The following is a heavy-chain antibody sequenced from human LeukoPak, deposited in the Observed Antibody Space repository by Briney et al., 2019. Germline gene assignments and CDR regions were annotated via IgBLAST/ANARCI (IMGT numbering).Heavy chain of an antibody. CDR2: MNPNSGNT. J-gene: IGHJ5*02. CDR1: GYTFSDYD. CDR3: TSGMIRGVQGP. V-gene: IGHV1-8*01. Sequence: ASVKVSCKTSGYTFSDYDINWVRQATGQGLEWMGWMNPNSGNTGYAQKFQGRVTMTRDTSMRTAYMELSSLRSEDTAVYYCTSGMIRGVQGPWGQGTLVTVSS. D-gene: IGHD3-10*01.